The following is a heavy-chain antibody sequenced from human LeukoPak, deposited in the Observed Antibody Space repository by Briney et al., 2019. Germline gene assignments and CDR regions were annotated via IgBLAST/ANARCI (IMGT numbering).Heavy chain of an antibody. V-gene: IGHV3-30*03. D-gene: IGHD3-3*01. Sequence: GGSLRLSCAASGFTFSSYGMHWVRQAPGKGLEGVAVISYDGSNKYYADSVKGRFTISRDNSKNTLYLQMNSLRAEDTAVYYCAREMDTYYDFWSGGAFDYWGQGTLVTVSS. J-gene: IGHJ4*02. CDR3: AREMDTYYDFWSGGAFDY. CDR2: ISYDGSNK. CDR1: GFTFSSYG.